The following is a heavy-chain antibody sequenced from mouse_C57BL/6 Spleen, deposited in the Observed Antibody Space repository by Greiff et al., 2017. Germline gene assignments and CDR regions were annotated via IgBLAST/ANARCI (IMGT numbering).Heavy chain of an antibody. CDR1: GYTFTSYW. J-gene: IGHJ3*01. D-gene: IGHD2-3*01. CDR2: IYPGSGST. Sequence: QVHVKQSGAELVKPGASVKMSCKASGYTFTSYWITWVKQRPGQGLEWIGDIYPGSGSTNYNEKFKSKATLTVDTSSSTAYMQLSSLTSEDSAVYYCARWGSDGYPFAYWGQGTLVTVSA. CDR3: ARWGSDGYPFAY. V-gene: IGHV1-55*01.